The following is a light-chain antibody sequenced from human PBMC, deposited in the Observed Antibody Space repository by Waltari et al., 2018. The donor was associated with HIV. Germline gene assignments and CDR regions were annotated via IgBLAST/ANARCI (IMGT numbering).Light chain of an antibody. Sequence: SVLTQPPSASGTPGQRVTISRSGSSSNIGTKTVNWYQQLPGSAPKFLMYGNHVRPSGVPDRFSGSKSGTSASLAISGLRSEDEADYYCAAWDDSLNAWVFGGGTKVTVL. CDR3: AAWDDSLNAWV. V-gene: IGLV1-44*01. CDR1: SSNIGTKT. J-gene: IGLJ3*02. CDR2: GNH.